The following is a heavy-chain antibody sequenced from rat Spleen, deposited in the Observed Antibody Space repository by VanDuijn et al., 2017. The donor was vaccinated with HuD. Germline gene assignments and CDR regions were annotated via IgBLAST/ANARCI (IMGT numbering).Heavy chain of an antibody. CDR1: GFTFTDFY. CDR3: ARGTGWFAY. J-gene: IGHJ3*01. Sequence: EVKLLESGGGLVQPGGSMRLSCAVSGFTFTDFYMNWIRQPAGKAPEWLGFIRNKANGDTTEYNPSVKGRFTISRDNTQNMFYLQMNTLRTEDTATYYCARGTGWFAYWGQGTLVTVSS. CDR2: IRNKANGDTT. D-gene: IGHD4-3*01. V-gene: IGHV7-7*01.